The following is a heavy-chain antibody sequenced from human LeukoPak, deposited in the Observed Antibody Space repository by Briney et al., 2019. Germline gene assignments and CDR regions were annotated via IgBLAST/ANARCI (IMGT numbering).Heavy chain of an antibody. CDR3: TRDFAV. J-gene: IGHJ6*02. V-gene: IGHV3-53*01. CDR2: IFSGGSI. D-gene: IGHD3-3*01. CDR1: GFTVSSNY. Sequence: GGSLRLSCAASGFTVSSNYMSWVRQAPGKGLEWVSVIFSGGSIYYADSVKGRFTISRDNSKNTVFLQMNSLRAADTAVYYCTRDFAVWGQGTTVTVSS.